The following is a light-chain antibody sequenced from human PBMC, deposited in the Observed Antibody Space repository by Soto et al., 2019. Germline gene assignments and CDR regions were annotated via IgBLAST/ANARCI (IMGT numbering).Light chain of an antibody. V-gene: IGKV3-20*01. J-gene: IGKJ1*01. CDR2: GAS. Sequence: EIVLTQSPGTLSLSPGERATLSCRASQSVSSSYLAWYQQKPGQAPRLLIYGASSRATCIPGRFSGSGSGTDFTLTISRLEPADFAVYYCQQYGSSPPGTFGQGTKVEIK. CDR1: QSVSSSY. CDR3: QQYGSSPPGT.